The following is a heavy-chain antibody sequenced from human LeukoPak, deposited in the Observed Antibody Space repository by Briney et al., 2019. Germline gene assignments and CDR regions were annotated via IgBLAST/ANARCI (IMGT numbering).Heavy chain of an antibody. V-gene: IGHV1-46*01. CDR1: GYTFTRYS. J-gene: IGHJ6*02. CDR2: INPISGAT. CDR3: ARWFGDADYYYYYGMDV. Sequence: GASVKVSCKTSGYTFTRYSMQWVRQAPGHGLEWMGIINPISGATNYAQKFQGRVTMTRDTSTSTVYMELSSLRSEDTAVYYCARWFGDADYYYYYGMDVWGQGTTVTVSS. D-gene: IGHD3-10*01.